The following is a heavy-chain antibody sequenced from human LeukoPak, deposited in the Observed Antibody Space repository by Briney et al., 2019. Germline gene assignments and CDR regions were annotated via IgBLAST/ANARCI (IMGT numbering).Heavy chain of an antibody. CDR3: ARDQLHSSSWTNDY. J-gene: IGHJ4*02. Sequence: PGGSLRLSCAASGFTVSSNYMSWVRQAPGKGLEWVSVIYSGGSTYYADSVKGRFTISRDNSKNTLYLQMNSLRAEDTAVYYCARDQLHSSSWTNDYWGQGTLVTVSS. D-gene: IGHD6-13*01. CDR1: GFTVSSNY. V-gene: IGHV3-66*01. CDR2: IYSGGST.